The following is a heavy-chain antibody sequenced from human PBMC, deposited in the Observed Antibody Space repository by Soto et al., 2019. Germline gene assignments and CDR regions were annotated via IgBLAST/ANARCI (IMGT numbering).Heavy chain of an antibody. CDR3: AKGVLITMIVVEGENDAFDI. J-gene: IGHJ3*02. CDR1: GFTFSSYA. CDR2: ISGSGGST. Sequence: GGSLRLSCAASGFTFSSYAMSWVRQAPGKGLEWVSAISGSGGSTYYADSVKGRFTISRDNSKNTLYLQMNSLRAEDTAVYYCAKGVLITMIVVEGENDAFDIWGQGTMVTVSS. D-gene: IGHD3-22*01. V-gene: IGHV3-23*01.